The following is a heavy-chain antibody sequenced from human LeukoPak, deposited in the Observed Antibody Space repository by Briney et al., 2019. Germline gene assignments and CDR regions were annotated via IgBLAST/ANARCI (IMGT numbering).Heavy chain of an antibody. Sequence: SETLSLTCTVSGGSISSSSYYWGWIRQPPGKGLEWIGSIYYSGGTYYNPSLKSRVTISVDTSKNQFSLKLSSVTAADTAVYYCARHFMIRVTTALTNFDYWGQGTLVTVSS. CDR2: IYYSGGT. D-gene: IGHD3-16*01. CDR1: GGSISSSSYY. CDR3: ARHFMIRVTTALTNFDY. V-gene: IGHV4-39*01. J-gene: IGHJ4*02.